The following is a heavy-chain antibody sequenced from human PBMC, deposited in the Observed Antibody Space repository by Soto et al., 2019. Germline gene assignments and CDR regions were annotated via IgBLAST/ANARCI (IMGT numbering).Heavy chain of an antibody. CDR3: ARDLLIPITMIDF. CDR2: ISSSSTI. D-gene: IGHD3-22*01. J-gene: IGHJ4*02. V-gene: IGHV3-48*02. CDR1: GFTFSSYS. Sequence: PGGSLRLSCAASGFTFSSYSMNWVRQAPGKGLEWVSYISSSSTIYYADSVKGRFTISRDNAKNPLYLQMNSLRDEDTAVYYCARDLLIPITMIDFWGQGTLVTVSS.